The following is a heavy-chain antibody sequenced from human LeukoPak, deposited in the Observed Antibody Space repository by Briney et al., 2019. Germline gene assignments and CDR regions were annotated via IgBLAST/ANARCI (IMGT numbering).Heavy chain of an antibody. V-gene: IGHV3-11*01. CDR3: ARGGYGWTFNQ. CDR2: ISSRGDTI. Sequence: GWSLRLSCTASGVPFSDNFMGWLRQAPGKGLEWVSYISSRGDTIHYSDAVKGRFSISRDNSKRSLYLQMNRLRIDDTAVYYCARGGYGWTFNQWGQGTLVSVSS. CDR1: GVPFSDNF. D-gene: IGHD2/OR15-2a*01. J-gene: IGHJ4*02.